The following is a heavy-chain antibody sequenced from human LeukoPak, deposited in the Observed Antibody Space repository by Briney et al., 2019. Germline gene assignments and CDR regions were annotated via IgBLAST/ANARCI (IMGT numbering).Heavy chain of an antibody. CDR2: ISVDGSAT. D-gene: IGHD3-22*01. CDR1: GFTFHNYA. V-gene: IGHV3-30*04. J-gene: IGHJ4*02. CDR3: AKDYGSSGYYYRPTAPVDY. Sequence: GGSLRLSCAASGFTFHNYAMNWLRQTPDRGLFWVAAISVDGSATNYADSVKGRFTISRDNSKNILYLQMNSLRAEDTAVYYCAKDYGSSGYYYRPTAPVDYWGQGTLVTVSS.